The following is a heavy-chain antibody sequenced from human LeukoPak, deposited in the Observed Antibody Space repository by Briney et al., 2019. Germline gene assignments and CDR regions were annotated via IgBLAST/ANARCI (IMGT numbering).Heavy chain of an antibody. Sequence: PSETLSLTCAVYGGSFSGYYWSWIRQPPGKGREWIGEINHSGSTNYNPSLKSRVTISIDTSKNQFSLKLSSVTAADTAIYYCARYLDYGGNSRVFQHWGQGTLVTVSS. V-gene: IGHV4-34*01. CDR2: INHSGST. CDR3: ARYLDYGGNSRVFQH. CDR1: GGSFSGYY. J-gene: IGHJ1*01. D-gene: IGHD4-23*01.